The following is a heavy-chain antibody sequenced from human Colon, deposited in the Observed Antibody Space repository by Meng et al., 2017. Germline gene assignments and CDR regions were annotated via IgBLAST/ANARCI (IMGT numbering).Heavy chain of an antibody. J-gene: IGHJ5*02. CDR1: GGSVISNSYS. V-gene: IGHV4-61*01. D-gene: IGHD5-12*01. CDR3: ARDSGYDKNWFDP. Sequence: VQLHGSGPGLVRPSVSLSLTCTFSGGSVISNSYSWSWIRQPPGKGLEWIGFIYYSGSTNYNPSLKSRVTISVDTSKNQFSLKVSSVTAADTAVYYCARDSGYDKNWFDPWGQGTLVTVSS. CDR2: IYYSGST.